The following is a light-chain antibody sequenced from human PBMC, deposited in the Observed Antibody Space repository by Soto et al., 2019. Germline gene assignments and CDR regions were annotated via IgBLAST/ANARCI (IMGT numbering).Light chain of an antibody. J-gene: IGKJ4*01. CDR3: QQSYSTPLT. V-gene: IGKV1-39*01. CDR2: AAS. CDR1: QSISSY. Sequence: DIQMTQSPSSLSASVGDRVTITCRASQSISSYLNWYQQKPGKAPKLLIYAASSLQSEVPSRFSGSGSGTDFTLTISSLQPEDFATYYCQQSYSTPLTFGGGTKVVIK.